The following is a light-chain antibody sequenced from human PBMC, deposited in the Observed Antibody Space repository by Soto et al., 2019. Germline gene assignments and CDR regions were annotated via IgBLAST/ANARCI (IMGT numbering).Light chain of an antibody. J-gene: IGLJ1*01. CDR1: SSDVGGYNY. Sequence: QSALTQPCSVSGSPGQSVTISCTGTSSDVGGYNYVSWYQQHPGKAPKLMIYDISKRPSGVPDRFSGSKSGNTASLTISGLQAEDEADYYCCSYAYTYYVFGTGTKLTVL. CDR2: DIS. CDR3: CSYAYTYYV. V-gene: IGLV2-11*01.